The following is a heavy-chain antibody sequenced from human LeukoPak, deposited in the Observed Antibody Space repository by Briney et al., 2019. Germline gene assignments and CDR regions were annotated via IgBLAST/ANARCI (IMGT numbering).Heavy chain of an antibody. D-gene: IGHD3-3*01. CDR1: GYTFTSYA. J-gene: IGHJ4*02. CDR3: ARVKNYDFWSGPLFDY. Sequence: ASVKVSCKASGYTFTSYAMSWVRQAPGQGLEWMGWINTNTGNPTYAQGFTGRFVFSLDTSVSTAYLQISSLKAEDTAVYYCARVKNYDFWSGPLFDYWGQGTLVTVSS. CDR2: INTNTGNP. V-gene: IGHV7-4-1*02.